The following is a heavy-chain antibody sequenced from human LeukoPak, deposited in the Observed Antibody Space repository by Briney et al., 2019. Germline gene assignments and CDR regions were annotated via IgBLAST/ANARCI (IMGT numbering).Heavy chain of an antibody. Sequence: GGSLRLSCAASGFTFSSYGMHWVRQAPGKGLEWVAFIRYDGSNKYYADSVKGRFTISRDNSKNTLYLQMNSLRAEDTAVYYCARDNEMAVDPVLGPFIVVVPAALDYWGQGTLVTVSS. CDR3: ARDNEMAVDPVLGPFIVVVPAALDY. J-gene: IGHJ4*02. D-gene: IGHD2-2*01. CDR2: IRYDGSNK. V-gene: IGHV3-30*02. CDR1: GFTFSSYG.